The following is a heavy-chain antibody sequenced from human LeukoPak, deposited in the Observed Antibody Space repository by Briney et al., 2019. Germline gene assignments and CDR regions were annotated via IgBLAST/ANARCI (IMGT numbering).Heavy chain of an antibody. CDR3: AKEYDSGWTSFDY. J-gene: IGHJ4*02. Sequence: GRSLRLSCPASGFTFSGYGMHWVRQAPGKGLEWLAVISDIGSQKSYADSVKGRFTISRDNPKNTLFLQMNSLRPEDTAVYYCAKEYDSGWTSFDYWGRGTVVTVSS. CDR1: GFTFSGYG. V-gene: IGHV3-30*18. D-gene: IGHD6-19*01. CDR2: ISDIGSQK.